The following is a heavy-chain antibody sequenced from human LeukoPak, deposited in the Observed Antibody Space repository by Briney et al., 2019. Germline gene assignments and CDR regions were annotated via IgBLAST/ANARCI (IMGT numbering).Heavy chain of an antibody. V-gene: IGHV1-18*01. D-gene: IGHD3-10*01. CDR1: GYTFTSYV. Sequence: VASVKVSCKASGYTFTSYVISWVRQAPGQGLDGMGWISAYNGNTNYAQKLQGRVTMTTDTSTSTAYMELRSLRSDDAAVYYCARGVVMVRGVIMPKKYNWFDPWGQGTLVTVSS. CDR2: ISAYNGNT. J-gene: IGHJ5*02. CDR3: ARGVVMVRGVIMPKKYNWFDP.